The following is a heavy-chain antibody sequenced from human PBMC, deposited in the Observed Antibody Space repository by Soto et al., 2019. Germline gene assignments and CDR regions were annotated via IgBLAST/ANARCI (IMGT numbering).Heavy chain of an antibody. CDR3: ASWSGYSYGYYFDY. Sequence: PSETLSLTCAVYGGSFSGYYWSWIRQPPGKGLEWIGEINHSGGTNYNPSLKSRVTVSVDTSKNQFSLKLSSVTAADTAVYYCASWSGYSYGYYFDYWGQGTLVTVSS. J-gene: IGHJ4*02. D-gene: IGHD5-18*01. CDR2: INHSGGT. CDR1: GGSFSGYY. V-gene: IGHV4-34*01.